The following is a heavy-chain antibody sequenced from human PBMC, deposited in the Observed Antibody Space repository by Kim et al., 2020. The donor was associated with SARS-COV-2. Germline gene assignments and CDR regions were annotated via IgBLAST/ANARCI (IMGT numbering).Heavy chain of an antibody. CDR3: ARDSPGLYAGTTGRHAFDV. CDR2: IHSTGVA. V-gene: IGHV4-30-4*01. D-gene: IGHD1-7*01. CDR1: GASISSGDFY. Sequence: SETLSLTCSVSGASISSGDFYWSWIRQPPGKGLEWIGFIHSTGVAYYTPSLQGRTSILLDTSMNQFSLKINSVTGAGTAVYFCARDSPGLYAGTTGRHAFDVWGQGKLVIVSS. J-gene: IGHJ3*01.